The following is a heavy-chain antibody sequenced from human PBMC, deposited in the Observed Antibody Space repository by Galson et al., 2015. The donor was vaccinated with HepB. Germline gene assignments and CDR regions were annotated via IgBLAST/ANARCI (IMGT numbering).Heavy chain of an antibody. D-gene: IGHD5-24*01. Sequence: ETVSLTLPASGGSLISYYWSFIRQPPGKGLEWIGYIYYSGSTNYNPSLKSRVTISGDTYKNQFSLKLSSVTAADTAVYYCARGGGTRWLQKWGDFDYWGQGTLVTVSS. CDR2: IYYSGST. CDR1: GGSLISYY. V-gene: IGHV4-59*01. J-gene: IGHJ4*02. CDR3: ARGGGTRWLQKWGDFDY.